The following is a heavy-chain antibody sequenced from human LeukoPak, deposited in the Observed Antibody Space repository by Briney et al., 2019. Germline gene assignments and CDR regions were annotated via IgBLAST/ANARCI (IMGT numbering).Heavy chain of an antibody. CDR2: ISGSGGST. D-gene: IGHD3-22*01. Sequence: PGGSLRLSCAASGFTFSSYAMSWVRQAPGKGLEWVSAISGSGGSTYYADSVKGRFTISRDNSKNTLYLQMNSLRAEDTAVYYCAKVGAYYYDSSGYFNWFDPWGQGTLVTVSS. J-gene: IGHJ5*02. CDR3: AKVGAYYYDSSGYFNWFDP. CDR1: GFTFSSYA. V-gene: IGHV3-23*01.